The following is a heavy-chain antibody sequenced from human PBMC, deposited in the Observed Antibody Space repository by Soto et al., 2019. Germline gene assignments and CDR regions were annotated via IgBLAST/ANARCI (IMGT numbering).Heavy chain of an antibody. J-gene: IGHJ4*02. Sequence: GGSLRLSCATSGFTFSSYSMHWFRQAPGKGLEWVAVISSDGGITIYADSVKGRFTISRDNSKSTLYLHMNSLRPEDTAVYYCAREVVTTQWYFDNWGQGIVVTVSS. CDR2: ISSDGGIT. V-gene: IGHV3-30-3*01. CDR3: AREVVTTQWYFDN. D-gene: IGHD1-1*01. CDR1: GFTFSSYS.